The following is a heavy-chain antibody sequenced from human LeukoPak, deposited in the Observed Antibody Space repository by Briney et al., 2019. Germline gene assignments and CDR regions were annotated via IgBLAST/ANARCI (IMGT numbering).Heavy chain of an antibody. J-gene: IGHJ4*02. D-gene: IGHD2-2*01. CDR1: GFTFSSYW. Sequence: GGSLRLSCAASGFTFSSYWMSWVRQAPGKGLEWVANIKEDGSEKYYVDSVKGRFTISRDNAKNSLYLQTNSLRAEDTAVYYCVRGRYCNSISCDYFDYWGQGTLVTVSS. CDR2: IKEDGSEK. CDR3: VRGRYCNSISCDYFDY. V-gene: IGHV3-7*01.